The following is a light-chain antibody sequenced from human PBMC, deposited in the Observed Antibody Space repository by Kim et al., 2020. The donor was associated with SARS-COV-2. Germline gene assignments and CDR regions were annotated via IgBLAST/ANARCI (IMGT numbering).Light chain of an antibody. Sequence: QSALTQPPSASGSPGQSIAISCTGTTSDVGANNYVSWYQQYPGRAPKLILYKLTKRPSGVPDRFSGSKSGNTASLTVSGLQAEDEAHYYCSSYAGTNDVRFGGGTQLTVL. CDR2: KLT. CDR1: TSDVGANNY. CDR3: SSYAGTNDVR. J-gene: IGLJ2*01. V-gene: IGLV2-8*01.